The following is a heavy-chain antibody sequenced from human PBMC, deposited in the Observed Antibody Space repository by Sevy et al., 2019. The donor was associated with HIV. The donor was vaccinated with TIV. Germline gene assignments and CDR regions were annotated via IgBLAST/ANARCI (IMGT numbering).Heavy chain of an antibody. J-gene: IGHJ3*02. Sequence: GGSLRLSCAASGFTFSSYGMHWVRQAPGKGLEWVAVISYDGSNKYYADSVKGRFTISRDNSKNTLYLQMNSLRAEDTAVYYCAKDPPVVVAATKDAFHIWGQGTMVTVSS. CDR3: AKDPPVVVAATKDAFHI. V-gene: IGHV3-30*18. D-gene: IGHD2-15*01. CDR1: GFTFSSYG. CDR2: ISYDGSNK.